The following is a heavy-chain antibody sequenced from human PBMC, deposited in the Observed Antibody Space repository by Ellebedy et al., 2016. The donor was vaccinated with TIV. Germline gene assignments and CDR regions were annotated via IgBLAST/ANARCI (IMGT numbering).Heavy chain of an antibody. Sequence: AASVKVSCKASGYTFTSYGISWVRQAPGQGLEWMGWISAYNGNTNYAQKLQGRVTMTTDTSTSTAYMELKSLRSDDTAVYYCARNTPMAEYFDYWGQGTLVTVSP. J-gene: IGHJ4*02. D-gene: IGHD5-18*01. CDR3: ARNTPMAEYFDY. CDR2: ISAYNGNT. CDR1: GYTFTSYG. V-gene: IGHV1-18*01.